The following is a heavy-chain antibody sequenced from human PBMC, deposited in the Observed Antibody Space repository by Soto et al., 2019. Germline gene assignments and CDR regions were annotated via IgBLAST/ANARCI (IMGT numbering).Heavy chain of an antibody. CDR3: ARDQRGQLFTFDY. J-gene: IGHJ4*02. V-gene: IGHV3-53*02. D-gene: IGHD6-13*01. CDR2: IYSGGST. Sequence: EVQLVETGGGLIQPGGSPRLSCAASGFTVSSNYMSWVRQAPGKGLEWVSVIYSGGSTYYADSVKGRFTISRDNSKNTLYLQMNSLRAEDTAVYYCARDQRGQLFTFDYWGQGTLVTVSS. CDR1: GFTVSSNY.